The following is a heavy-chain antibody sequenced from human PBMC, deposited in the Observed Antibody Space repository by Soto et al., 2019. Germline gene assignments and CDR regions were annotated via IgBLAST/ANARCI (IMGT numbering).Heavy chain of an antibody. Sequence: SGTLSLTCTVSGASISSGDYYWSWIRQLPGKGLEWIGYICFSESTSYNPSRKSRVTISGDKSKNQFSLRLTSLTAPDTAVYSCGILAMITAGEVIGPNDAFDRWGQGKLVTVSS. CDR3: GILAMITAGEVIGPNDAFDR. CDR1: GASISSGDYY. J-gene: IGHJ3*01. D-gene: IGHD3-16*02. V-gene: IGHV4-30-4*01. CDR2: ICFSEST.